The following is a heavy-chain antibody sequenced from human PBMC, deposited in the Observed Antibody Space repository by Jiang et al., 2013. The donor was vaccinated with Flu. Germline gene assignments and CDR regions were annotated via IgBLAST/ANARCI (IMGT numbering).Heavy chain of an antibody. V-gene: IGHV1-3*01. J-gene: IGHJ6*02. CDR1: GYTFTSYA. CDR2: INAGNGNT. CDR3: ARDRRWILEGLGMDV. Sequence: SGAEVKKPGASVKVSCKASGYTFTSYAMHWVRQAPGQRLEWMGWINAGNGNTKYSQKFQGRVTITRDTSASTAYMELSSLRSEDTAVYYCARDRRWILEGLGMDVWGQGTTVTVSS. D-gene: IGHD4-23*01.